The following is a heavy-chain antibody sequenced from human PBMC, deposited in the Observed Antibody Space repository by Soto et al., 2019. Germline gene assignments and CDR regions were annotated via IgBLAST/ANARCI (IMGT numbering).Heavy chain of an antibody. J-gene: IGHJ5*02. D-gene: IGHD3-10*01. CDR2: IYPGDFRT. CDR1: GDSFTTDW. V-gene: IGHV5-51*01. CDR3: AKRRLLSPESSP. Sequence: GESLKISCKTSGDSFTTDWIGWVRQMPGKGLEWMGVIYPGDFRTRYSPSFQGQVTISVDKSINTAYLQWSSLKASDTAMYYCAKRRLLSPESSPWGQGPLVTVYS.